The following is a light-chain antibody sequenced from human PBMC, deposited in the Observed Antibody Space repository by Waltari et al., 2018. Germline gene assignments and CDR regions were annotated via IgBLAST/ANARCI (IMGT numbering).Light chain of an antibody. CDR2: KVS. V-gene: IGKV2-30*02. CDR3: MQGTHWPLT. Sequence: DVVMTQSPLSLPVTLGQPASISCKSSQILVQRDVNTYLAWFQQRPGESPRRLIYKVSNREYGVPDRFSASGSGTDFTLKISRVEAEDVGVYYCMQGTHWPLTFGGGTKVEIK. J-gene: IGKJ4*01. CDR1: QILVQRDVNTY.